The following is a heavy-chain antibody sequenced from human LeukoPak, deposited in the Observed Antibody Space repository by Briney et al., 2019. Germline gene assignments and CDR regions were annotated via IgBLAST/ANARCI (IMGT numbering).Heavy chain of an antibody. CDR2: ISGSGGST. CDR3: AKDDSSGSSYYFHGMDV. CDR1: GFTFSSYA. Sequence: PPGGSLRLSCAASGFTFSSYAMSWVRQAPGKGLEWVSAISGSGGSTYYADSVKGRFTISRDNSKNTLYLQMNSLRAEDTAVYYCAKDDSSGSSYYFHGMDVWGQGTTVTVSS. D-gene: IGHD3-22*01. J-gene: IGHJ6*02. V-gene: IGHV3-23*01.